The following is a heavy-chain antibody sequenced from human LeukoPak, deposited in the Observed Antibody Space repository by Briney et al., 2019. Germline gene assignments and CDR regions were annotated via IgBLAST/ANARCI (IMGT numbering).Heavy chain of an antibody. D-gene: IGHD3-10*01. J-gene: IGHJ3*02. V-gene: IGHV3-66*01. Sequence: GSLRLSCAASGVTVSSNYMSWVRQAPGKGLEWVSVIYSGGSTYYADSVKGRLTISRDNSKNTLYLQMNSLRAEDTAVYYCARYGSGNNDAFDIWGQGTMVTVSS. CDR3: ARYGSGNNDAFDI. CDR2: IYSGGST. CDR1: GVTVSSNY.